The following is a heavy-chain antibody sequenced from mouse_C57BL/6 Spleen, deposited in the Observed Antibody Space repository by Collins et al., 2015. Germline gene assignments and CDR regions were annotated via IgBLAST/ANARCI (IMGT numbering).Heavy chain of an antibody. J-gene: IGHJ2*01. Sequence: EVQLQQSGAELVRSGASVKLSCTASGFNIKDYYMHWVKQRPEQGLEWIGWIDPENGDTEYAPKFQGKATMTADTSSNTAYLQLSSLTSEDTAVYYCNAGGYYGYGERDGVAYWGQGTTLTVSS. D-gene: IGHD2-2*01. CDR3: NAGGYYGYGERDGVAY. CDR1: GFNIKDYY. CDR2: IDPENGDT. V-gene: IGHV14-4*02.